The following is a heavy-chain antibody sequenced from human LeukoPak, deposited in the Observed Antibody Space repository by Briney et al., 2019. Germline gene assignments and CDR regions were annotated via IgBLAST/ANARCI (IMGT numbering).Heavy chain of an antibody. V-gene: IGHV4-59*08. CDR3: AKRYCSGPTCQASPIDY. J-gene: IGHJ4*02. CDR1: GGSISSYY. CDR2: IYYSGST. D-gene: IGHD2-2*01. Sequence: SETLSLTCTVSGGSISSYYWSWIRQPPGKGLEWIGYIYYSGSTNYNPSLKSRVTISVDTSKNQFSLKLSSVTAADTAVYYCAKRYCSGPTCQASPIDYWGQGTLVTVSS.